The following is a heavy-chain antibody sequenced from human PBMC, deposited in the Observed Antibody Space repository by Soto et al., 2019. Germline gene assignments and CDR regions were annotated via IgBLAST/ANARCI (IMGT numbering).Heavy chain of an antibody. CDR3: AREKLTAMYVFDS. J-gene: IGHJ4*02. V-gene: IGHV4-31*03. Sequence: QVQLQESGPGLVKPSQTLSLTCTVSGGPIRSGGDYWNWVRQHPGKGLEWIGHISSGGTTYYNPSFEGRAAMSEDTFKIQFSLTLGSVAAADSAAYFCAREKLTAMYVFDSWGQAIPVTVSS. CDR2: ISSGGTT. CDR1: GGPIRSGGDY. D-gene: IGHD2-21*02.